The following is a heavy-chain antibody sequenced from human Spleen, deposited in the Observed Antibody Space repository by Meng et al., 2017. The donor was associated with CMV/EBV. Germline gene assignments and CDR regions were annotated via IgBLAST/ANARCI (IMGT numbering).Heavy chain of an antibody. D-gene: IGHD3-10*01. Sequence: SCAASAFTFSSYAMHWVRQAPGKGLEWVAVISYDGSNKYYADSVKGRFTISRDNSKNTLYLQMNSLRAEDTAVYYCARAGAGRGAFDIWGLGTMVTVSS. CDR1: AFTFSSYA. V-gene: IGHV3-30-3*01. CDR3: ARAGAGRGAFDI. CDR2: ISYDGSNK. J-gene: IGHJ3*02.